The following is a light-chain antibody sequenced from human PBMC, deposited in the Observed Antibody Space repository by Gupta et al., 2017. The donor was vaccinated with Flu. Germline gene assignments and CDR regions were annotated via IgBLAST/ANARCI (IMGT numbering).Light chain of an antibody. CDR2: DNS. V-gene: IGLV3-21*02. Sequence: GQTARITCGGNNIGSKSVHWYQQKPGQAPVLVVYDNSDRPSGIPERFSGSNSGNTATLTISRVEAGDEADYYCQVWDRSSDYYVFGSATKVTVL. J-gene: IGLJ1*01. CDR1: NIGSKS. CDR3: QVWDRSSDYYV.